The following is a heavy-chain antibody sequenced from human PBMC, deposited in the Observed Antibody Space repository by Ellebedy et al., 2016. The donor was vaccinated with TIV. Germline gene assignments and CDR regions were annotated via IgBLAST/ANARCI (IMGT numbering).Heavy chain of an antibody. V-gene: IGHV3-23*01. Sequence: GGSLRLSCAASGFTFSSHAMSWVRQAPGKGLEWVSGISAGGDNTYHVDSVKGRFTISRDNSKNTLYLQMDRLRAEDTAVYYCAKGTSSGFNYDRVGFEYWGQGTLVTVSS. CDR1: GFTFSSHA. CDR2: ISAGGDNT. CDR3: AKGTSSGFNYDRVGFEY. J-gene: IGHJ4*02. D-gene: IGHD3-22*01.